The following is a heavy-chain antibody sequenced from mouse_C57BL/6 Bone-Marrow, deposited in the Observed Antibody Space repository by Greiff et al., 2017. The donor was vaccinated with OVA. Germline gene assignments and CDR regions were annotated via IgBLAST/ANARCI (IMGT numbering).Heavy chain of an antibody. CDR1: GFNIKDDY. CDR2: IDPENGDT. J-gene: IGHJ3*01. Sequence: EVQLQQSGAELVRPGASVKLSCTASGFNIKDDYMHWVKQRPEQGLEWIGWIDPENGDTEYASKFQGKATITADTSSNTAYLQLSSLTSEDTAVYYCTVVRPFAYWGQGTLVTVSA. D-gene: IGHD1-1*02. V-gene: IGHV14-4*01. CDR3: TVVRPFAY.